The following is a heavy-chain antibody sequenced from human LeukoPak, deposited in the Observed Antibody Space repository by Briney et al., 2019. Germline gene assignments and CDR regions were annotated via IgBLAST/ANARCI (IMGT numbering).Heavy chain of an antibody. V-gene: IGHV3-48*04. CDR1: GFTFSSYS. CDR3: ARDTDTVTTILDY. CDR2: ISSSSSTI. J-gene: IGHJ4*02. Sequence: GGSLRLSCAASGFTFSSYSMNWVRQAPGKGLEWVSYISSSSSTIYYADSVKGRFTISRDNAKNTLYLQMNSLRAEDTAVYYCARDTDTVTTILDYWGQGTLVTVSS. D-gene: IGHD4-17*01.